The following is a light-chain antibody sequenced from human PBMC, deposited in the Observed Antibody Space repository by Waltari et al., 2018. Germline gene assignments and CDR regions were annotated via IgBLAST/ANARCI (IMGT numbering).Light chain of an antibody. Sequence: DIQMTQSPSSLSASVGDRVTITCRASQDIANYVSWYQHAPGKAPKPLIYGASSLQSGVPSRFSGSGSGTDFTLTINSLQPEDFATYYCQQSLSSPYLSFGGGTKVETK. CDR3: QQSLSSPYLS. V-gene: IGKV1-39*01. J-gene: IGKJ4*01. CDR1: QDIANY. CDR2: GAS.